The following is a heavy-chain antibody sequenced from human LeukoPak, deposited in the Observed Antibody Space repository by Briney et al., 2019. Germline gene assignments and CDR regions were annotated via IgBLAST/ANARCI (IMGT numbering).Heavy chain of an antibody. J-gene: IGHJ4*02. V-gene: IGHV1-46*01. Sequence: ASVKVSCKASGYTFTSYYMHWVRQAPGQGLEWMGIINPSGGSTSYAQKFQGRVTMTRDTSTSTANMELSNLRSEDTAVYYCAREGFYGRELFPAFDYWGQGTLVTVSS. CDR1: GYTFTSYY. D-gene: IGHD3-10*01. CDR2: INPSGGST. CDR3: AREGFYGRELFPAFDY.